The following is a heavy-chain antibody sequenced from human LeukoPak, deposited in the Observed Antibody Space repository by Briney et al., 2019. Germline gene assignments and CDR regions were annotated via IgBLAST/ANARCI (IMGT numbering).Heavy chain of an antibody. Sequence: ASVKVSCKASGYTFTGYYMHWVRQAPGQGLEWMGRINPNSGGTNYAQKFQGRVTMTRDTSISTAYMELSRLRSDDTAVYYYARPFNSGSYYPTLRYWGQGTLVTVSS. CDR2: INPNSGGT. D-gene: IGHD1-26*01. CDR1: GYTFTGYY. J-gene: IGHJ4*02. CDR3: ARPFNSGSYYPTLRY. V-gene: IGHV1-2*06.